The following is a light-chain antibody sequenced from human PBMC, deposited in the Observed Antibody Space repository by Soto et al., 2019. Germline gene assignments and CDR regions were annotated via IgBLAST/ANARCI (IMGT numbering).Light chain of an antibody. CDR1: QSVSSN. CDR3: QQFYTWPLT. V-gene: IGKV3-15*01. Sequence: EIVMTQSPVTLSVSPGEGATLSCRASQSVSSNLAWYQQKPGQAPRLVLYHASTRATGIPDRFSGSGSGTEFTLTIASLQSEDFAVYYCQQFYTWPLTFGPGTKVDIK. J-gene: IGKJ3*01. CDR2: HAS.